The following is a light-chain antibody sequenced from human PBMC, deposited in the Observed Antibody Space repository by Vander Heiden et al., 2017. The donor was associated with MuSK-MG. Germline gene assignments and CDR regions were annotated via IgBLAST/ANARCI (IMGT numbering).Light chain of an antibody. CDR2: DAS. Sequence: DIQMTQSPSSLSMSIGDRVTITCQATHDIYKFLSWYDKKPGKAPKLLMYDASNLVTGVPSRFNGSGSGTHFTLTISNLQPEDVGTYYCQEDDSLPNTFGQGTRMELK. CDR1: HDIYKF. CDR3: QEDDSLPNT. V-gene: IGKV1-33*01. J-gene: IGKJ2*01.